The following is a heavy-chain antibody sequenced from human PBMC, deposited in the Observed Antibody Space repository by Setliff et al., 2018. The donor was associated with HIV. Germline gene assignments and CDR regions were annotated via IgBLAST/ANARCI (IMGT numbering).Heavy chain of an antibody. CDR3: ARTRGSSGDFYY. CDR1: GFSLSTSRMC. D-gene: IGHD6-19*01. V-gene: IGHV2-70*17. CDR2: IDWDDEK. J-gene: IGHJ4*02. Sequence: GSGPTLVNPTQTLTLICTFSGFSLSTSRMCVSWIRQPPGKDLEWLARIDWDDEKLYSTSLKTRLTISKDTSKNQVVLTMTNMDPVDTATYYGARTRGSSGDFYYWGRGIWVTVSS.